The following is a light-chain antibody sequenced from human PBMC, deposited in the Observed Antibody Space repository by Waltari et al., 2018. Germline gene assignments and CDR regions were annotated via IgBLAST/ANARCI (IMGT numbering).Light chain of an antibody. Sequence: EIQMTQSPSTLSSSVGDRVTILCRASQTITPWSAWSQQKPGKAPKLLIYKSSSLESGVPSRFSGSGSGTEFTLTISSLQPDDFATYYCQQYNSYPYTFGQWTKLEIK. J-gene: IGKJ2*01. V-gene: IGKV1-5*03. CDR1: QTITPW. CDR2: KSS. CDR3: QQYNSYPYT.